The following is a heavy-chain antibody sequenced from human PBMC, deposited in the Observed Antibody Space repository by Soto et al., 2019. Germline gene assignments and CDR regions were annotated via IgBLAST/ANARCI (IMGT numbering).Heavy chain of an antibody. D-gene: IGHD3-10*01. CDR1: GFIFKNYA. CDR2: ISWNSGNL. Sequence: ESQLVESGGGLVQPGRSLRLSCEGSGFIFKNYAMVWVRQGPGKGLEWVSSISWNSGNLDYGDSVKGRFTISRDNAKNSLYLQMNSLRTEDTAWYFCAKAPVYGSGGWFDLWGRGTLVTVSS. V-gene: IGHV3-9*01. J-gene: IGHJ5*02. CDR3: AKAPVYGSGGWFDL.